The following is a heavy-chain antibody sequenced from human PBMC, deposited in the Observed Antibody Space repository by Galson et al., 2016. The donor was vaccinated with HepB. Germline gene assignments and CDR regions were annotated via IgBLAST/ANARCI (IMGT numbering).Heavy chain of an antibody. V-gene: IGHV1-69*06. Sequence: SVKVSCKASGGTFSNYGISWVRQAPGQGLEWMGGITPIFGTSNYAQKFQARVTITADKTTSTSYMELSSLRSEDTAVYYCARNSVPPETGYYYYGMDVWGQGTTVTVSS. CDR3: ARNSVPPETGYYYYGMDV. J-gene: IGHJ6*02. CDR1: GGTFSNYG. D-gene: IGHD5/OR15-5a*01. CDR2: ITPIFGTS.